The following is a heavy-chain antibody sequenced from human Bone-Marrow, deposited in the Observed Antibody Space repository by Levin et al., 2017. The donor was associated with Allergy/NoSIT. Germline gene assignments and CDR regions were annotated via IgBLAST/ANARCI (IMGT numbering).Heavy chain of an antibody. CDR2: ISTESSYI. Sequence: GSLRLSCVASGFTFRKHTMNWVRQAPGKGLEWVSSISTESSYITYADSVSGRFTISRDNARNSMYLQMNNLRVEDTAVYYCARRDYYYYGMDVWGQGTTVTVSS. J-gene: IGHJ6*02. CDR3: ARRDYYYYGMDV. CDR1: GFTFRKHT. V-gene: IGHV3-21*06.